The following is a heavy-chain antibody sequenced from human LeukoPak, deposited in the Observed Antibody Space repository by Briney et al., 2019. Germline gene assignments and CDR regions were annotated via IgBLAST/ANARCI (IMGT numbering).Heavy chain of an antibody. Sequence: ASVKVSCKASGYTFTSYGISWVRQAPGQGLEWMGIINPSGGSTGYAQKFQGRLTMTRDTSTNTVYMELSMRSEDTAVYYCARGGTAGVDYWGQGTLVTVSS. J-gene: IGHJ4*02. CDR2: INPSGGST. V-gene: IGHV1-46*01. CDR3: ARGGTAGVDY. CDR1: GYTFTSYG. D-gene: IGHD1/OR15-1a*01.